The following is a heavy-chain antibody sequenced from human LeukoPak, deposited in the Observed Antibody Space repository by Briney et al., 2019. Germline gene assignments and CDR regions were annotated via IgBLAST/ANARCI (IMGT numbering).Heavy chain of an antibody. CDR1: GFTFSSYA. J-gene: IGHJ6*02. Sequence: PGGSLRLSCAASGFTFSSYAMSWVRQAPGKGLEWVSAISGSGGSTYYADSVKGRFTISRDNSKNTLYLQVNSLRAEDTAVYYSAAMIPYYYYGMDVWGQGTTVTVSS. CDR2: ISGSGGST. CDR3: AAMIPYYYYGMDV. D-gene: IGHD3-16*01. V-gene: IGHV3-23*01.